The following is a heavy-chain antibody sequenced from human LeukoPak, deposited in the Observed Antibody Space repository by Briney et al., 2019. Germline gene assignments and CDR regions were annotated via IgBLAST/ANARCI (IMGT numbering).Heavy chain of an antibody. J-gene: IGHJ4*02. D-gene: IGHD3-3*01. CDR1: GLSVTNYY. CDR2: LSGSGAGT. Sequence: GGSLRLSCAASGLSVTNYYMNWVRQAPGRGLEWVATLSGSGAGTYYSDSVQGRFTISRDNSKRTLFLQMNSLRAEDTAFYYCAKAELGVDTFFDYWGQGTLVTVSS. CDR3: AKAELGVDTFFDY. V-gene: IGHV3-23*01.